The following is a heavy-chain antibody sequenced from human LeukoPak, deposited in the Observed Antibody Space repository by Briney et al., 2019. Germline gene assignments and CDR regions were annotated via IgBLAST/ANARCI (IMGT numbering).Heavy chain of an antibody. V-gene: IGHV1-69*04. Sequence: ASETVSCKASGGTFSSYAISWVRQAPGQGLEWMGRIIPILGVANYAQKFQGRVTITADKSTSTSYMELSSLRSEDTAVYYCAREGASYYDILTGYSGNWFDPWGQGTLVTVPS. J-gene: IGHJ5*02. CDR3: AREGASYYDILTGYSGNWFDP. CDR1: GGTFSSYA. D-gene: IGHD3-9*01. CDR2: IIPILGVA.